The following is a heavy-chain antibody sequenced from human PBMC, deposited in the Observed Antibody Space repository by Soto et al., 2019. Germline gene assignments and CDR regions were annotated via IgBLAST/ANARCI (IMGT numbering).Heavy chain of an antibody. CDR3: EGFVPAEMATIYYAYGMDV. V-gene: IGHV1-69*12. CDR1: GGTFSSYA. J-gene: IGHJ6*02. D-gene: IGHD5-12*01. CDR2: IIPIFGTA. Sequence: QVQLVQSGAEVKKPGSSVKVSCKASGGTFSSYAISWVRQAPGQGLEWMGGIIPIFGTANYAQKFQGRVTITADESTGTGYMELSSLGFEATAVYYCEGFVPAEMATIYYAYGMDVWGQGTTVSVS.